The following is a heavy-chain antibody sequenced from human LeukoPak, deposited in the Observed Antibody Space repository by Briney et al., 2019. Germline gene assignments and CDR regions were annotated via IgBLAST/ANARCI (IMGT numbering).Heavy chain of an antibody. J-gene: IGHJ4*02. V-gene: IGHV3-30*02. D-gene: IGHD5-24*01. CDR3: STGQDG. CDR2: IWYGESNK. Sequence: GGSLRLSCAASGFTFSNYGMNWVRQAPGKGLEWVAVIWYGESNKYYADSVKGRFTISRDNSKNTLYLQMNSLRAEDTAVYYCSTGQDGWGQGTLVIVSS. CDR1: GFTFSNYG.